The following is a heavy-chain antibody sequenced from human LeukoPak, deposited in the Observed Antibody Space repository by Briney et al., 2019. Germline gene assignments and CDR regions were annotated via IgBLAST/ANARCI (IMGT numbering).Heavy chain of an antibody. V-gene: IGHV4-59*01. D-gene: IGHD3-22*01. CDR3: ARGADSSGYYSIFYFDY. CDR1: GGSISSYY. Sequence: PSETLSLTCTVSGGSISSYYWNWIRQPPGQGLEWIGYIYYSGSTNYNPSLKSRVTMSVDTSKNQFSLKLSSVTAADTAVYYCARGADSSGYYSIFYFDYWGRGTLVTVSS. CDR2: IYYSGST. J-gene: IGHJ4*02.